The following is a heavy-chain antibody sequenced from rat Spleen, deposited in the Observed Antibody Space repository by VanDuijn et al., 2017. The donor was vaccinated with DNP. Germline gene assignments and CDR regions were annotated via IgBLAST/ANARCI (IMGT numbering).Heavy chain of an antibody. CDR3: ERQVAVGPMDS. CDR2: ISYEGRTT. D-gene: IGHD1-3*01. Sequence: EVQLVESGGGLVQPGRSLKLSCEASGFTFSYFDLAWVRQAPRKGLEWVASISYEGRTTHCGDSVKGRFTISRDKTRNTQHLQMNSLRSEDTATNYCERQVAVGPMDSWGQGTSVTVSS. CDR1: GFTFSYFD. V-gene: IGHV5-22*01. J-gene: IGHJ4*01.